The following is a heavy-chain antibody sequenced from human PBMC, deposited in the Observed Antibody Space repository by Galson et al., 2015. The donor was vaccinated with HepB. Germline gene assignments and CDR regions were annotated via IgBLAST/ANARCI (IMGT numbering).Heavy chain of an antibody. Sequence: SLRLSCAASGFTFDGYAVHWVRQAPGKGLEWVSGINWNSASIGYADSVKGRFTISRDNAKNSLYLQMNSVKTEDTALYYCAKGDRDAFDYWGQGTLVTVSS. CDR2: INWNSASI. V-gene: IGHV3-9*01. D-gene: IGHD1-14*01. J-gene: IGHJ4*02. CDR1: GFTFDGYA. CDR3: AKGDRDAFDY.